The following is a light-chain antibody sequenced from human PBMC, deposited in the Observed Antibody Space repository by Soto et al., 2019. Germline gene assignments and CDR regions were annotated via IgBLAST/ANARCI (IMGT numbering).Light chain of an antibody. CDR1: QSVGSN. Sequence: EIVMTQSPATLSVSPGERANLSCRASQSVGSNLAWYQQKSGQPPRLFIYDASTRASGCPARFSGSGSGTEFTLSINSLQSEDFAVYYCQQYNDWPPWTFGQGTKVEIK. CDR3: QQYNDWPPWT. CDR2: DAS. V-gene: IGKV3-15*01. J-gene: IGKJ1*01.